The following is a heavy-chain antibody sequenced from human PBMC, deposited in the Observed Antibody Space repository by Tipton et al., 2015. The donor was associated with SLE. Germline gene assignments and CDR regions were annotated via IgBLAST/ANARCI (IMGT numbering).Heavy chain of an antibody. CDR1: GGPISSSNHY. J-gene: IGHJ1*01. CDR2: IYYSGST. CDR3: ARHHRLVAAGTGHFHH. V-gene: IGHV4-39*07. Sequence: LRLSCTVSGGPISSSNHYWGWIRQPPGKGLEWIGSIYYSGSTYYNPSLKSRVTILVDTSKNQFSLQLTSVPAADTAAYFCARHHRLVAAGTGHFHHWGQGTLVTVSS. D-gene: IGHD2-15*01.